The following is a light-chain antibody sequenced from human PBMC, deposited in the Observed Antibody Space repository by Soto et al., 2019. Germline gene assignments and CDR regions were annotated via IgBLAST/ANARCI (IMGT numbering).Light chain of an antibody. J-gene: IGKJ1*01. CDR3: QHYGGSPRT. CDR2: GAS. Sequence: EIVLTQSPGTLSLSPGERATLSCRASQSVTGSYLAWYQQKPGQAPRLLIYGASSRATGIPDRFSASESGTDFTLTISRLETEDFAVYYCQHYGGSPRTFGQGTRVDIK. CDR1: QSVTGSY. V-gene: IGKV3-20*01.